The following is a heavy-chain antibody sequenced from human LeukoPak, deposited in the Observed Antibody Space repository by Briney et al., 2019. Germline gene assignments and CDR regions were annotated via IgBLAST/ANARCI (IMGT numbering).Heavy chain of an antibody. V-gene: IGHV3-30*18. D-gene: IGHD3-16*01. CDR1: GFTFSSYG. Sequence: GGSLRLSCAASGFTFSSYGMHWVRQAPGKGLEWVAVISYDGSNKYYADSVKGRFTISRDNSKNTLYLQMNSPRAEDTAVYYCAKDSGGGVPDGGHIDYWGQGTLVTVSS. CDR2: ISYDGSNK. CDR3: AKDSGGGVPDGGHIDY. J-gene: IGHJ4*02.